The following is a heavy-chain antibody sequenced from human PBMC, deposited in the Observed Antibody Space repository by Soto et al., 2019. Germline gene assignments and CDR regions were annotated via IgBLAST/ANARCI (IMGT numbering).Heavy chain of an antibody. V-gene: IGHV4-34*01. CDR3: ARSVFEGDAFDI. J-gene: IGHJ3*02. CDR2: INHSGST. CDR1: GGSFSGYY. Sequence: SETLSLTCAVYGGSFSGYYWSWIRQPPGKGLEWIGEINHSGSTNYNPSLKSRVTISVDTSKNQFSLKLSSVTAADTAVYYCARSVFEGDAFDIWGQGTMVTVSS.